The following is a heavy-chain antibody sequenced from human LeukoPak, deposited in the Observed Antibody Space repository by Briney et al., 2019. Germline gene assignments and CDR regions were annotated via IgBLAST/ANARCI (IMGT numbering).Heavy chain of an antibody. J-gene: IGHJ3*02. D-gene: IGHD5-24*01. CDR2: IYATGSA. CDR3: ARVFRRGVYNYDGFDI. CDR1: GGSFSGYY. V-gene: IGHV4-59*10. Sequence: PSETLSLTCAVYGGSFSGYYWSWIRQPAGKGLEWIGRIYATGSANYNPSLKSRVTISIDTSKNQFSLKLTSVTAADTALYYCARVFRRGVYNYDGFDIWGQGTMVTVSS.